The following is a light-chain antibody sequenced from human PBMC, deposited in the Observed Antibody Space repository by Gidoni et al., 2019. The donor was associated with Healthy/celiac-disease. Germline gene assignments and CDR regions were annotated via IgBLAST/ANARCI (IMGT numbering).Light chain of an antibody. V-gene: IGKV1-8*01. CDR1: QCISSY. J-gene: IGKJ4*01. CDR3: QQYSSYPALT. CDR2: AAS. Sequence: AIRMTQSPSSFSASTGDRVTITCRASQCISSYLAWYQQKPGKAPKLLIYAASTFQSGVPSRFSGSGSGTYFTLTISCLQSESFATSYCQQYSSYPALTFGGGTKVEIK.